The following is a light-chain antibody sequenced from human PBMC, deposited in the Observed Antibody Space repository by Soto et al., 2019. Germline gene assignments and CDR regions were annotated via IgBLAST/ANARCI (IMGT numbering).Light chain of an antibody. V-gene: IGKV3-20*01. J-gene: IGKJ5*01. CDR2: GIS. Sequence: EIVLTQPPVTLSLSPRERATLSCRAGHTISSSYLAWYQQKPGQAPRLVMYGISRRATGIPDRFSGSGSGTEFTPTISSLQSQDFAVYYCQQYHNWPPITFGQGTRLEIK. CDR3: QQYHNWPPIT. CDR1: HTISSSY.